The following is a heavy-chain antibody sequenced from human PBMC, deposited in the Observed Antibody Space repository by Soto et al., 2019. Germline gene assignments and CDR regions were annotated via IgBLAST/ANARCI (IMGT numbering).Heavy chain of an antibody. D-gene: IGHD3-9*01. CDR3: ARGSEWLSNTTFYYDILTGGSYYYYGMDV. V-gene: IGHV1-69*13. J-gene: IGHJ6*02. CDR1: GGTFSSYA. CDR2: IIPIFGTA. Sequence: GASVKVSCKASGGTFSSYAISWVRQAPGQGLEWMGGIIPIFGTANYAQKFQGRVTITADESTSTAYMELSSLRSEDTAVYYCARGSEWLSNTTFYYDILTGGSYYYYGMDVWGQGTTVTVSS.